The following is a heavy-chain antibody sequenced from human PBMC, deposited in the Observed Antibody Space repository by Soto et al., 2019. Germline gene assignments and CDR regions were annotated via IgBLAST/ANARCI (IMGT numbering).Heavy chain of an antibody. CDR3: ARDREGGNSGYYYGMDV. V-gene: IGHV1-69*13. J-gene: IGHJ6*02. Sequence: SVKVSCKASGYTFIDYAMNWVRQAPGQRLEWMGGIIPIFGTANYAQKFQGRVTITADESTSTAYMELSSLRSEDTAVYYCARDREGGNSGYYYGMDVWGQGTTVTVSS. CDR1: GYTFIDYA. CDR2: IIPIFGTA. D-gene: IGHD2-21*02.